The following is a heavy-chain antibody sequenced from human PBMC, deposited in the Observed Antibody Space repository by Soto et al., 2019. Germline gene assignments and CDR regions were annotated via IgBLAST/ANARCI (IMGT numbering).Heavy chain of an antibody. CDR2: FYYSGST. D-gene: IGHD2-2*01. CDR3: ARLGGYFSSTSCYGYYGMDV. V-gene: IGHV4-39*01. J-gene: IGHJ6*02. CDR1: GGSLSSGPYS. Sequence: QLQLQESGPGLVKPSETLSLTCSVSGGSLSSGPYSWGWIRQPPGKGLEWIGTFYYSGSTHYNPSLASRVTISVDTSKNQFSRKVTSVTAADTAMYYCARLGGYFSSTSCYGYYGMDVWGQGTTVTVSS.